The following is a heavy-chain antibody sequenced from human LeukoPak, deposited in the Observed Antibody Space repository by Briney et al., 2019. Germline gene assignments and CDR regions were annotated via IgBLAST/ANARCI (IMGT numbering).Heavy chain of an antibody. CDR3: AGRLDSYGYGFYFDY. CDR1: GYSFTSYW. J-gene: IGHJ4*02. CDR2: IYPGDSDT. Sequence: GESLKISWKGSGYSFTSYWIGWVRQMPGKGLEWMGIIYPGDSDTRYSPSFQGQVTISADKSISTAYLQWSSLKASDTAMYYCAGRLDSYGYGFYFDYWGQGTLVTVSS. V-gene: IGHV5-51*01. D-gene: IGHD5-18*01.